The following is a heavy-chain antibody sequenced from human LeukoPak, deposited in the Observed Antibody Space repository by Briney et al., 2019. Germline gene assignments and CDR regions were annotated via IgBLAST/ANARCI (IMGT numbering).Heavy chain of an antibody. Sequence: GGSLRLSCAASGFTFSSYGMHWVRQAPGKGLEWVAVIWYDGSNKYYADSVKGRFTISRDNSKNTLYLQMSSLRAEDTAVYYCARDSRYCSGGSCLYYFDYWGQGTLVTVSS. D-gene: IGHD2-15*01. CDR1: GFTFSSYG. V-gene: IGHV3-33*01. CDR2: IWYDGSNK. J-gene: IGHJ4*02. CDR3: ARDSRYCSGGSCLYYFDY.